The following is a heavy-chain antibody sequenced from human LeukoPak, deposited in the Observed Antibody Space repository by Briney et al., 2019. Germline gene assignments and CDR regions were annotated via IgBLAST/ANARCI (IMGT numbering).Heavy chain of an antibody. Sequence: SVKVSCKASGGTFSSYAISWVRQAPGQGLEWMGRIIPILGIANYAQKFQGRVTITADKSTSTAYMELSSLRSEDTAVYYCARVGSWYVGPDWFDPWGQGTLVTVSS. J-gene: IGHJ5*02. D-gene: IGHD6-13*01. CDR3: ARVGSWYVGPDWFDP. CDR2: IIPILGIA. V-gene: IGHV1-69*04. CDR1: GGTFSSYA.